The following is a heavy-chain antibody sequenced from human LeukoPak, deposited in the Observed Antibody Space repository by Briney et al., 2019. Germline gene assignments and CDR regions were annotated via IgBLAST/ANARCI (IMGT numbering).Heavy chain of an antibody. V-gene: IGHV3-7*01. CDR2: IKQDGSVK. D-gene: IGHD6-13*01. J-gene: IGHJ4*02. Sequence: GGSLRLSCAASGFTFSSYWMSWVRQAPGKGLEWVANIKQDGSVKYYVNSVKGRFTISRDNAKNSLYLQMNSLRAEDTAVYYCARGPAGTFFRYFDYWGQGTLVTVSS. CDR1: GFTFSSYW. CDR3: ARGPAGTFFRYFDY.